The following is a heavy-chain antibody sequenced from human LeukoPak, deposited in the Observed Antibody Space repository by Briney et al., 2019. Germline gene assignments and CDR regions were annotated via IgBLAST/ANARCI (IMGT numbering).Heavy chain of an antibody. J-gene: IGHJ6*02. V-gene: IGHV3-23*01. CDR3: AKVRFDSSGYYYTYYYYGMDV. CDR1: GFTFSSFA. Sequence: GESLRLPCAASGFTFSSFAMIWVRQAPGKGLEWVSGISGSGGDTYYADSVKGRFTVSRDNSKSTLYLQMTSLRAEDTAVYFCAKVRFDSSGYYYTYYYYGMDVWGQGTTVTVSS. CDR2: ISGSGGDT. D-gene: IGHD3-22*01.